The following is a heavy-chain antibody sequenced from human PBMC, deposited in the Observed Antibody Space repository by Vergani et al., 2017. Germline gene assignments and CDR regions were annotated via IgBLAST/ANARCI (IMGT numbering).Heavy chain of an antibody. D-gene: IGHD3-16*01. CDR2: TSWNSGSI. V-gene: IGHV3-9*01. CDR3: AKDTRSTVWGWFDP. J-gene: IGHJ5*02. CDR1: GFTFDDYA. Sequence: EVQLVESGGGLVQPGRSLRLSCAASGFTFDDYAMHWVRQATGKGLEWVSGTSWNSGSIGYADSVKGRFTISRDNDKNSLYLQMNSLRAEDTALYYCAKDTRSTVWGWFDPWGQGTLVTVSS.